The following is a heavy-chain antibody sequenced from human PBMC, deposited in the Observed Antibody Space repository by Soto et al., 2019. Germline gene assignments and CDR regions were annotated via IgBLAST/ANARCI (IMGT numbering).Heavy chain of an antibody. D-gene: IGHD1-26*01. CDR3: ARGSGSLYYFHY. CDR1: GFNVSTNY. J-gene: IGHJ4*02. V-gene: IGHV3-53*01. CDR2: IYSGGTT. Sequence: PGGSLRLSCAASGFNVSTNYMTWVRQAPGKGLEWVSVIYSGGTTYYADSVKGQFIISRDNFKNTLYLQMNNLRAEDTALYYCARGSGSLYYFHYWGQGTLVTVSS.